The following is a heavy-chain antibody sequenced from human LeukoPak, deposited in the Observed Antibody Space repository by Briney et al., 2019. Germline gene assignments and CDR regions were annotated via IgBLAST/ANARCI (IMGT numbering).Heavy chain of an antibody. CDR3: ARSYCSSTSCNRTRYYYYYYMDV. J-gene: IGHJ6*03. Sequence: ASVKVSCKASGYTFTNYGINWVRQAPGQGLEWMGWISAYNGNTNYAQKLQGRVTMTTDTSTSTAYMELRSLRSDDTAVYYCARSYCSSTSCNRTRYYYYYYMDVWGKGTTVTVSS. CDR1: GYTFTNYG. V-gene: IGHV1-18*01. CDR2: ISAYNGNT. D-gene: IGHD2-2*02.